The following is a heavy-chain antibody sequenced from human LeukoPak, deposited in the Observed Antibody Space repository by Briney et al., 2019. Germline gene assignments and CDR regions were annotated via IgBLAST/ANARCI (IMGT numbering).Heavy chain of an antibody. Sequence: GGSLRLSCAPSGFTFSSYSMNWVRQAPGKGLEWVSSISSSSSYIYYADSVKGRFTISRDNSKNTLYLQMNSLRAEDTAVYYCAKDRVTVTTDCLDYWGQGTLVTVSS. J-gene: IGHJ4*02. V-gene: IGHV3-21*04. CDR2: ISSSSSYI. CDR1: GFTFSSYS. D-gene: IGHD4-11*01. CDR3: AKDRVTVTTDCLDY.